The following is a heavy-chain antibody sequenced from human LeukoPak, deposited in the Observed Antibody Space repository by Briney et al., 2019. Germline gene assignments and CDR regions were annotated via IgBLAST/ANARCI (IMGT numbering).Heavy chain of an antibody. CDR1: GFTVSSNY. J-gene: IGHJ4*02. CDR3: AREWQGGIAAAGTRIEGDY. Sequence: QPGGSLRLSCAASGFTVSSNYMSWVRQAPGKGLEWVSVIYSGGSTYYADSVKGRFTISRDNSKNTLYLQMNSLRVEDTAVYYCAREWQGGIAAAGTRIEGDYWGQGTLVAVSS. CDR2: IYSGGST. V-gene: IGHV3-53*01. D-gene: IGHD6-13*01.